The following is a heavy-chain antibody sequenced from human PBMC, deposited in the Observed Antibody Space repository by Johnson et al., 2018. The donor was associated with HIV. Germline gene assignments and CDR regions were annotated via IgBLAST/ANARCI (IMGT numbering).Heavy chain of an antibody. V-gene: IGHV3-74*02. CDR1: GFTFSDYY. CDR3: ARACRDGYTCDAFDI. Sequence: VQLVESGGGLVQPGRSLRLSCAASGFTFSDYYMSWIRQAPGKGLVWVSRINSDGNSTNYADSVKGRFTISRDNSKNTLYLQMGSLRVEDMAVYYCARACRDGYTCDAFDIWGQGTMVTVSS. J-gene: IGHJ3*02. CDR2: INSDGNST. D-gene: IGHD5-24*01.